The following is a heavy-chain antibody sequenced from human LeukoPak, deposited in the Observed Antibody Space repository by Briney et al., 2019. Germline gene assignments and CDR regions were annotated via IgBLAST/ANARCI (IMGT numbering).Heavy chain of an antibody. CDR1: GYTFTSYY. D-gene: IGHD5-12*01. CDR3: ARGRWVATNQAYYFDD. J-gene: IGHJ4*02. V-gene: IGHV1-46*01. CDR2: INPNGGST. Sequence: ASVTVSCEASGYTFTSYYMHWLRQAPGQGLAWMGIINPNGGSTSYAQKFQGRVTMTSAMSTSTVYMELSSLRSEDTAVYYCARGRWVATNQAYYFDDWGQGTLVTVSS.